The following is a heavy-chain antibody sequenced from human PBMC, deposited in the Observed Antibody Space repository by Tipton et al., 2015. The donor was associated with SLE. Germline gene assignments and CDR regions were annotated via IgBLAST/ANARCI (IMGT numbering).Heavy chain of an antibody. J-gene: IGHJ6*02. Sequence: SLRLSCAASGFTFSSNALHWVRQAPGKGLEWVAVISYDGGNKYYADSVKGRFTISRDNSKNTLYLQMNSLRAEDTAVYYCARALGDYGYYYGMDVWGQGTTVTVSS. D-gene: IGHD4-17*01. CDR2: ISYDGGNK. CDR1: GFTFSSNA. CDR3: ARALGDYGYYYGMDV. V-gene: IGHV3-30*04.